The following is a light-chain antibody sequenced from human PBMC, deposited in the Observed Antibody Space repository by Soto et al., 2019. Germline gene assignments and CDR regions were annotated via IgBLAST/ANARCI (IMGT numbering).Light chain of an antibody. J-gene: IGKJ2*01. CDR1: QSVSNY. Sequence: ETLLTQSPGTLSLPPGERATLSCRASQSVSNYLAWFQQTPGQAPRLLIFDTTNRAPGTPARFSGSGSVTDFTLTISSLEPEDFAVYYCQQRRNLPYTFGQGTKLEIK. CDR2: DTT. V-gene: IGKV3-11*01. CDR3: QQRRNLPYT.